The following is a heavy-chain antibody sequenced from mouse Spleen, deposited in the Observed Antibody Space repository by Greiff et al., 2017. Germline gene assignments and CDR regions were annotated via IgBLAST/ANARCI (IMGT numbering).Heavy chain of an antibody. CDR2: INPYNGGT. Sequence: VQLKESGPVLVKPGASVKMSCKASGYTFTDYYMNWVKQSHGKSLEWIGVINPYNGGTSYNQKFKGKATLTVDKSSSTAYMELNSLTSEDSAVYYCARREWDYWGQGTTLTVSS. CDR1: GYTFTDYY. V-gene: IGHV1-19*01. D-gene: IGHD1-3*01. J-gene: IGHJ2*01. CDR3: ARREWDY.